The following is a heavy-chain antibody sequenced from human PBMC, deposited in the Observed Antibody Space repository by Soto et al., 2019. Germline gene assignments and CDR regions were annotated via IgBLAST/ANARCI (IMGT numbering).Heavy chain of an antibody. CDR1: GFTFGNYA. CDR3: AKKSLGSITLPALYYFDY. Sequence: EVQLLESGGGLVQPGGSLRLSCAASGFTFGNYAFSWVRQAPGKGLEWASDISGGGDATYYPDYVKVRFTTSRDIYKNAVYLQMNSLRAEDTAVYYCAKKSLGSITLPALYYFDYWGQGTLITVSS. J-gene: IGHJ4*02. V-gene: IGHV3-23*01. CDR2: ISGGGDAT. D-gene: IGHD7-27*01.